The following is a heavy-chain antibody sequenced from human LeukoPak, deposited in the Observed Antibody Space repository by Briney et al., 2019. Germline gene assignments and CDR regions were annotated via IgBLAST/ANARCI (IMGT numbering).Heavy chain of an antibody. V-gene: IGHV3-23*01. CDR3: AKDKGDVGARPFDY. Sequence: GGSLRLSCAASGFTFSSYAMSWVRQAPGKGLEWVSAISASGGSTYYADSVKGRFTISRDNSKNTLYLQMNSLRAEDTAVYYCAKDKGDVGARPFDYWGQGTLVTVSS. CDR1: GFTFSSYA. CDR2: ISASGGST. D-gene: IGHD1-26*01. J-gene: IGHJ4*02.